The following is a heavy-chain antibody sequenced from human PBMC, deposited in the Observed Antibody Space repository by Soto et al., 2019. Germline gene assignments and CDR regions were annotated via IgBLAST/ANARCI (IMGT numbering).Heavy chain of an antibody. J-gene: IGHJ2*01. CDR2: ISGSGIST. CDR3: AKEPVGPDWYFDL. V-gene: IGHV3-23*01. Sequence: DVQLLESGGGLVQTGGSLRLSCAASGFTFRSYAMSWVRQAPGKGLELVLGISGSGISTHYADSVKGRFTVSRDTSMNTLYLQMNSLRAEDTAVYNCAKEPVGPDWYFDLWGRGTLVTVSS. CDR1: GFTFRSYA.